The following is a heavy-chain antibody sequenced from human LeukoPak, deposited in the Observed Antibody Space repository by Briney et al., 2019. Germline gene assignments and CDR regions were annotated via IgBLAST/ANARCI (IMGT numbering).Heavy chain of an antibody. CDR1: GASVSSASY. CDR2: IYNGVNT. D-gene: IGHD1-26*01. Sequence: PETLSLTCTVSGASVSSASYWTWIRQPPGKGVEWIAHIYNGVNTNYNPSLKSRVTISVDTSKNQSSLRLNSVTAADTAVYYCARSRAFNSGAFDPWGQGSLVTVSS. CDR3: ARSRAFNSGAFDP. V-gene: IGHV4-61*01. J-gene: IGHJ5*02.